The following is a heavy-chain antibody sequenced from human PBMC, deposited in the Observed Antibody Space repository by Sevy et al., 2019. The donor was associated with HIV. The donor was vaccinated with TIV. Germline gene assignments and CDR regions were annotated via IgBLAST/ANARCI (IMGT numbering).Heavy chain of an antibody. D-gene: IGHD5-12*01. Sequence: GGSPRLSCAASGFTFSSYGMHWVRQAPGKGLEWVAVISYDGSNKYYADSVKGRFTISRDNSKNTLYLQMNSLRAEDTAVYYCAKDRQPGGYVPYYYYYGMDVWGQGTTVTVSS. CDR3: AKDRQPGGYVPYYYYYGMDV. CDR1: GFTFSSYG. J-gene: IGHJ6*02. CDR2: ISYDGSNK. V-gene: IGHV3-30*18.